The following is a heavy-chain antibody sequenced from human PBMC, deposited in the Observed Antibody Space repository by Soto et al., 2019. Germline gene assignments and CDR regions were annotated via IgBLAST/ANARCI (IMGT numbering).Heavy chain of an antibody. D-gene: IGHD5-12*01. CDR2: ISSSSSTI. J-gene: IGHJ6*02. Sequence: QTGGSLRLSCAASGFTFSSYSMNWVRQAPGKGLEWVSYISSSSSTIYYADSVKGRFTISRDNAKNSLYLQMNSLRDEDTAVYYCARDNFIDSGYVYYLSYGMDVWGQGTTVTVSS. V-gene: IGHV3-48*02. CDR3: ARDNFIDSGYVYYLSYGMDV. CDR1: GFTFSSYS.